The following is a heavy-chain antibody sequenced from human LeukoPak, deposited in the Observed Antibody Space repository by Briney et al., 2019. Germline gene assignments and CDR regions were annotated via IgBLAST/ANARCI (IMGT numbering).Heavy chain of an antibody. Sequence: ASVKVSCKASRYTFTSSGISWVRQAPGQGLEWMGWINPNSGGTNYAQKFQGRVTMTRDTSISTAYMELSRLRSDDTAVYYCARDTGGYDLAYWGQGTLVTVSS. V-gene: IGHV1-2*02. J-gene: IGHJ4*02. CDR3: ARDTGGYDLAY. D-gene: IGHD5-12*01. CDR1: RYTFTSSG. CDR2: INPNSGGT.